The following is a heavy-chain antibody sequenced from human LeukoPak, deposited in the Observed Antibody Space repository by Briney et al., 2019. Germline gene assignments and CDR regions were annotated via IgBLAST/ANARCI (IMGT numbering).Heavy chain of an antibody. CDR2: IIPIFGTA. CDR3: ARIFGHCSSTSCCPNRHYYYGMDV. J-gene: IGHJ6*02. CDR1: GGTFSSYA. Sequence: SVKVSCKASGGTFSSYAISWVRQAPGQGLEWMGGIIPIFGTANYAQKFQGRVTITADESTSTAYMELSSLRSEDTAVYYCARIFGHCSSTSCCPNRHYYYGMDVWGQGTTVTVSS. V-gene: IGHV1-69*13. D-gene: IGHD2-2*01.